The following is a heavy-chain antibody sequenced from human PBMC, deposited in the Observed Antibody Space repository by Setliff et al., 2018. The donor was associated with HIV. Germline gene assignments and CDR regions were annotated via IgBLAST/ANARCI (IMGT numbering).Heavy chain of an antibody. CDR2: IYTSGRT. V-gene: IGHV4-61*02. CDR3: ASLFHDTSAPWLYYFDY. Sequence: NPSETLSLTCTVSGGSISSGSYYWSWIRQPAGKGLEWIGLIYTSGRTNYNPSLKSRVTISVDPSKNQLSLKLSPVTAADTAVYYCASLFHDTSAPWLYYFDYWGQGTLVTVSS. D-gene: IGHD3-22*01. J-gene: IGHJ4*02. CDR1: GGSISSGSYY.